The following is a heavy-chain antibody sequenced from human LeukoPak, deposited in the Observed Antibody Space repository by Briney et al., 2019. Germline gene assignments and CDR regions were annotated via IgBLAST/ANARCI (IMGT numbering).Heavy chain of an antibody. CDR2: ISWNSGSI. D-gene: IGHD6-19*01. J-gene: IGHJ5*02. V-gene: IGHV3-9*01. CDR3: AEDSGSGWYESNWFDP. Sequence: GRSLRLSCAASGFTFDDYAMHWVRQAPGKGLEWVSGISWNSGSIGYADSVKGRFTISRDNAKNSLYLQMNSLRAEDTALYYCAEDSGSGWYESNWFDPWGQGTLVTVSS. CDR1: GFTFDDYA.